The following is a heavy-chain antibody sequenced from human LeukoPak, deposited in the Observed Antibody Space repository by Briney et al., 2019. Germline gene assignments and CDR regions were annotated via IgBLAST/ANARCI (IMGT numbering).Heavy chain of an antibody. CDR1: GFTFSSYA. J-gene: IGHJ3*02. V-gene: IGHV3-30-3*01. CDR3: ARARVVAVADDAFDI. Sequence: SGGSLRLSCAASGFTFSSYAMHWVRQAPGKGLEWVAVISYDGSNKYYAGSVKGRFTISRDNSKNTLYLQMNSLRAEDTAVYYCARARVVAVADDAFDIWGQGTMVTVSS. CDR2: ISYDGSNK. D-gene: IGHD6-19*01.